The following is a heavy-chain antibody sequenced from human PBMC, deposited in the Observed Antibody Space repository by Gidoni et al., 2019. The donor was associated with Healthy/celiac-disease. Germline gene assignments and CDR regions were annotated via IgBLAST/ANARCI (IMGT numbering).Heavy chain of an antibody. CDR1: GFTFSRYA. CDR2: MSGSGGST. CDR3: AKDPEAYYYDSSGSKHDY. D-gene: IGHD3-22*01. V-gene: IGHV3-23*01. J-gene: IGHJ4*02. Sequence: EVQLLESGGGLVQPGGSLSLSCPASGFTFSRYALSWVRQAPGKGLEWVSAMSGSGGSTYYADSVKGRFTISRDNSKNTLYLQMNSLRAEDTAVYYCAKDPEAYYYDSSGSKHDYWGQGTLVTVSS.